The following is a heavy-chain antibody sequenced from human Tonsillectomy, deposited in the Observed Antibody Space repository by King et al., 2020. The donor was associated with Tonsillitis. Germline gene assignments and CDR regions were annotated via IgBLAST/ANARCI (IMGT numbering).Heavy chain of an antibody. V-gene: IGHV3-33*01. D-gene: IGHD5-24*01. J-gene: IGHJ4*02. CDR2: IWYDGSNK. CDR3: ARDRGEMATLDY. CDR1: GFTFSSYG. Sequence: VQLVESGGGVVQPGRSLRLSCAASGFTFSSYGMHWVRQAPGKGLEWVAVIWYDGSNKYYGDSVKGRFTISRDNSKNTLYLQMNSLRAEDTAVYYCARDRGEMATLDYWGQGTLVTVSS.